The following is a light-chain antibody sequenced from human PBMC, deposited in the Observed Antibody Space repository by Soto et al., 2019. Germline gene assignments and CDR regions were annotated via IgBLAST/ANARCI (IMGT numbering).Light chain of an antibody. CDR2: FAF. J-gene: IGKJ5*01. CDR1: QSLLYHNGIHY. CDR3: LQAVQTPPT. V-gene: IGKV2-28*01. Sequence: DIVMTQSPLSLPVSPGEPASISCRSSQSLLYHNGIHYLNWYLQKPGQSPQLLIYFAFTRASGVPDRFSGSGSGTDFTLKISRVEAEDVGVYFCLQAVQTPPTFGQGTRLEIK.